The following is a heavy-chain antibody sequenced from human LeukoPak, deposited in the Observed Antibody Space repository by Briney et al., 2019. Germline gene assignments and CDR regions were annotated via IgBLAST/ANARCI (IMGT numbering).Heavy chain of an antibody. J-gene: IGHJ6*03. D-gene: IGHD2-15*01. CDR2: IYYSGST. V-gene: IGHV4-59*01. Sequence: PSETLSLTCTVSGGSLSSYYWSWLRQPPGKGLEGIGYIYYSGSTNYNPSLTSRVTISVDTSKNQFSLKLSSVTAADTAVYYCARTPNVYYYYMDVWGKGTTVTVSS. CDR3: ARTPNVYYYYMDV. CDR1: GGSLSSYY.